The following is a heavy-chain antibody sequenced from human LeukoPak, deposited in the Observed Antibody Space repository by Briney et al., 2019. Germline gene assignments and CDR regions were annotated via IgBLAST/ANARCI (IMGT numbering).Heavy chain of an antibody. CDR1: GGSISRSY. CDR2: IYGSGTI. CDR3: ARGAQWLYRGVYFDY. D-gene: IGHD6-19*01. V-gene: IGHV4-4*07. Sequence: SETLSLTCTVSGGSISRSYWSWMRQPAGKGPEWIGRIYGSGTITYNPSLESRVTISVDTSKNQFSLKLSSVTAADTAVCYCARGAQWLYRGVYFDYWGQGTLVTVSS. J-gene: IGHJ4*02.